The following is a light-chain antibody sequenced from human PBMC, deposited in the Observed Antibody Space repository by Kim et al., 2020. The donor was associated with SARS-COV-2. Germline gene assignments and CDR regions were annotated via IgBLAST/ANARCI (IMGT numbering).Light chain of an antibody. CDR1: SSNSGAGFD. Sequence: PGGRVTSSGTGSSSNSGAGFDGHWYQQVPGTAPKLLIYSNINRPSGVPDRFSGSKSGTSASLAITGLQAEDEADYYCQSCDSRNVIFGGGTKLTVL. J-gene: IGLJ2*01. CDR2: SNI. V-gene: IGLV1-40*01. CDR3: QSCDSRNVI.